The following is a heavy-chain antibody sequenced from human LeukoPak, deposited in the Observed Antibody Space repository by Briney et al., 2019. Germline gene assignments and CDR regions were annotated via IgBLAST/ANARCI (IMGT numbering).Heavy chain of an antibody. J-gene: IGHJ1*01. CDR3: ARHSMYSKSSGYNL. CDR2: ISAYNGNT. CDR1: GCTFTSYG. Sequence: ASVKDSCKASGCTFTSYGISWVRQAPGQGLEWMGWISAYNGNTNYAQKLQGRVTMTTDTSTSTAYMELRSLRSDDTAMYYCARHSMYSKSSGYNLWGQGTLVTVSS. V-gene: IGHV1-18*01. D-gene: IGHD6-19*01.